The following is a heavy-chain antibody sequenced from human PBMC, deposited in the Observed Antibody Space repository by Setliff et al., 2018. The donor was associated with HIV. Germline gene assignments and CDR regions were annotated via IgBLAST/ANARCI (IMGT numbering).Heavy chain of an antibody. CDR2: IYYSGST. D-gene: IGHD1-7*01. V-gene: IGHV4-59*01. J-gene: IGHJ6*03. Sequence: SETLSLTCTVSGGSISSYYWSWIRQPPGKGLEWIGYIYYSGSTNYNPSLKSRVTISVDTSKNQFSLKLGSVTAADTSVYYCARGDGTKYYYYYMDVWGKGTTVTVSS. CDR3: ARGDGTKYYYYYMDV. CDR1: GGSISSYY.